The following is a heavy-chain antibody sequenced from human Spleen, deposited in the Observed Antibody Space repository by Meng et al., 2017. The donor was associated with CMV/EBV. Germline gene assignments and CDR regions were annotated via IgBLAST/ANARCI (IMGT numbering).Heavy chain of an antibody. J-gene: IGHJ6*02. Sequence: GESLKISCAASGFTVSSNYMSWVRQAPGKGLEWVSVIYSGGSTYYADSVKGRFTISRDNSKNTLYLQMNSLRAEDTAVYYCARGHYYYGTDVWGQGTTVTVSS. CDR3: ARGHYYYGTDV. V-gene: IGHV3-66*02. CDR2: IYSGGST. CDR1: GFTVSSNY.